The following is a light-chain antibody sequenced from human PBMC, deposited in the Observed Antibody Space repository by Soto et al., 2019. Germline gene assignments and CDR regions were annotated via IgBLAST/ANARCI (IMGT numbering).Light chain of an antibody. CDR2: EGS. Sequence: QSVLTQPASVSGSPGQSITISCTGTSSDVGSYNLVSWYQHHPGKAPKLMIYEGSKRPSGVSNRFSGSKSGNTASLTISGLQAEDAADYYCCSYAGGSTYVFGSGTKVTVL. CDR1: SSDVGSYNL. V-gene: IGLV2-23*01. J-gene: IGLJ1*01. CDR3: CSYAGGSTYV.